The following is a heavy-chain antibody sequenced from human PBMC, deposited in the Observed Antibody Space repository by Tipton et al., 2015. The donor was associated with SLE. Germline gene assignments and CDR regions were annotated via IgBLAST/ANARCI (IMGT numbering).Heavy chain of an antibody. Sequence: QLVQSGGGLVQPGGSLRLSCAVSAYSITSGYYWSWIRQPAGKGLEWIGRIYTSGSTNYNPSLKSRVTMSVDTSKNQFSLKLSSVTAADTAVYYCARDSGDSSSWYLDYWGQGTLVTASS. V-gene: IGHV4-4*07. D-gene: IGHD6-13*01. CDR1: AYSITSGYY. J-gene: IGHJ4*02. CDR3: ARDSGDSSSWYLDY. CDR2: IYTSGST.